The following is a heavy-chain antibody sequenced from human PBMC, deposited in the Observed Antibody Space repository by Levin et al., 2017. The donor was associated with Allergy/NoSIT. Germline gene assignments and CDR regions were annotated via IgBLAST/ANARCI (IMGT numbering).Heavy chain of an antibody. Sequence: SFSSSFFTFSHYAMHWVRQAPGKFFSFFFVLSSSFLLSFSLDSVKGRFTISRDNSKNRLYLQMDSLRAEDTALYYCVREIAEEGTWGQGTLVIVSS. J-gene: IGHJ4*02. V-gene: IGHV3-30*13. CDR1: FFTFSHYA. CDR3: VREIAEEGT. CDR2: LSSSFLLS. D-gene: IGHD1-1*01.